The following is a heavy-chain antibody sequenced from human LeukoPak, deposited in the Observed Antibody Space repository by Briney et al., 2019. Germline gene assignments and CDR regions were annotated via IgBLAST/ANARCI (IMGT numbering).Heavy chain of an antibody. CDR1: GGTFSTYG. V-gene: IGHV1-2*02. J-gene: IGHJ4*02. CDR2: INPNSGGT. CDR3: ARALTVVPAAGQGY. Sequence: GASVKVSCKASGGTFSTYGIGWVRQAPGQGLEWMGWINPNSGGTNYAQKFQGRVTMTRDTSISTAYMELSRLRSDDTAVYYCARALTVVPAAGQGYWGQGTLVTVSS. D-gene: IGHD2-2*01.